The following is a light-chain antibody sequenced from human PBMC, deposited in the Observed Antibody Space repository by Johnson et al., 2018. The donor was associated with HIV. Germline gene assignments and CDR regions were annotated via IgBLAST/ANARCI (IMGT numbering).Light chain of an antibody. Sequence: QSVLTQPPSVSAAPGQKVTISCSGSRSNIGNNYVSWYQQLPHTAPKLLISDNDKRPSGIPDRFSGSKSGASATLDLTGLQTGDEADYYCGTWDNSLNVYVFGTGTKVTVL. CDR1: RSNIGNNY. V-gene: IGLV1-51*01. CDR3: GTWDNSLNVYV. CDR2: DND. J-gene: IGLJ1*01.